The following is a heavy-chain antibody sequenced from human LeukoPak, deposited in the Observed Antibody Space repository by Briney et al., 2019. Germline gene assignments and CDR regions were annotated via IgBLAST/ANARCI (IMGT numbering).Heavy chain of an antibody. J-gene: IGHJ3*02. CDR3: AGENTALVRRAFDI. CDR1: GYTFTGYY. CDR2: INPNSGGT. V-gene: IGHV1-2*02. D-gene: IGHD5-18*01. Sequence: ASVKVSCKASGYTFTGYYMHWVRQAPGQGLEWMGWINPNSGGTNYAQKFQGRVTMTRDTSISTAYMELSRLRSDDTAVYYCAGENTALVRRAFDIWGQGTMVTVSS.